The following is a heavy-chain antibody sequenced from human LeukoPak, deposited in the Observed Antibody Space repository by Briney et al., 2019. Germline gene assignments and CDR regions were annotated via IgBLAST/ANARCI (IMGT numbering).Heavy chain of an antibody. J-gene: IGHJ6*02. CDR2: ISSCGSTI. Sequence: PGGSLRLSCAASGFTFSSYEMNWVRQAPGKGLEWVSYISSCGSTIYYADSVKGRFTISRDNAKNSLYLQMNSLRAEDTAVYYCARGSYSNYALGYYGMDVWGQGTTVTVSS. D-gene: IGHD4-11*01. CDR3: ARGSYSNYALGYYGMDV. CDR1: GFTFSSYE. V-gene: IGHV3-48*03.